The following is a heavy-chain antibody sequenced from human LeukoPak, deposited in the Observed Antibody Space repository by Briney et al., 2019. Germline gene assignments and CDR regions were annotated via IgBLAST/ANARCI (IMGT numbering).Heavy chain of an antibody. CDR3: ARNRFDP. J-gene: IGHJ5*02. V-gene: IGHV3-53*05. CDR2: IYSGGST. Sequence: PGGSLRLSCAASGFTFSSYAMSWVRQAPGKGLEWVSVIYSGGSTYYADSVKGRFTISRDKSKNTVYLQMNSLRFEDTAMYYCARNRFDPWGQGTLVTVSS. CDR1: GFTFSSYA.